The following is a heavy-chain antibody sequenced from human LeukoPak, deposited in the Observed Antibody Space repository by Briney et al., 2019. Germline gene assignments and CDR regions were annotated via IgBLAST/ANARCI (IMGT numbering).Heavy chain of an antibody. CDR1: GESFSGYY. Sequence: PSETLSLTCAVYGESFSGYYWSWIRQPPGKGLEWIGEINHSGSTNYNPSLKSRITMSVDTSKNQFSLKLSSVTAADTAIYYCHSRFLEWLLDYWGQGALVTVSS. CDR3: HSRFLEWLLDY. CDR2: INHSGST. V-gene: IGHV4-34*01. D-gene: IGHD3-3*01. J-gene: IGHJ4*02.